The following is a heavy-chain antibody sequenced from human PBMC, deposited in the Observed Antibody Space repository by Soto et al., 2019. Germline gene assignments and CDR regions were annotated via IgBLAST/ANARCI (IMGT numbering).Heavy chain of an antibody. CDR2: IYYSGST. J-gene: IGHJ6*01. D-gene: IGHD2-15*01. CDR1: GDSITSNSYF. Sequence: SETLSLTCTVSGDSITSNSYFWAWIRQPPGKGLEWIGSIYYSGSTYYNPSLKSRVTISVDTSKNQFSLKLSSVTAADTAVYYCARHLTYCSAGSCYSDFPYYGMDVWGPGXTVTVSS. V-gene: IGHV4-39*01. CDR3: ARHLTYCSAGSCYSDFPYYGMDV.